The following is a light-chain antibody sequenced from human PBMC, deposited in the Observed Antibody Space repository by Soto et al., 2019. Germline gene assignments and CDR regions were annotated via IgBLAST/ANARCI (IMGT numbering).Light chain of an antibody. CDR1: SSDVGGYNY. V-gene: IGLV2-11*01. CDR3: CSYAGSYTGV. J-gene: IGLJ3*02. Sequence: QSVLTQPRSVSGSPGQSVTISCTGTSSDVGGYNYVSWYQLHPGTAPKLMIYDVSKRPSGVPDRFSGSKSGNTASLTISGRQAEDEADYYCCSYAGSYTGVFGGGTKLPVL. CDR2: DVS.